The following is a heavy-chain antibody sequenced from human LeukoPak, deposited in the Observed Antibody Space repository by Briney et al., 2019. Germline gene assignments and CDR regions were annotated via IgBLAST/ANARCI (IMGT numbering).Heavy chain of an antibody. J-gene: IGHJ4*02. CDR3: ATTTLSVSLGSL. D-gene: IGHD1-1*01. CDR1: GASISSTYS. V-gene: IGHV4-39*01. CDR2: IYYDGRA. Sequence: PSATLSLTCTVSGASISSTYSWGWIRQPPGQGLHWIGTIYYDGRAFYNPSLKSRVTILLDTSKNQFSLQLTSVTAADRAIYYCATTTLSVSLGSLWGQGILVSVSS.